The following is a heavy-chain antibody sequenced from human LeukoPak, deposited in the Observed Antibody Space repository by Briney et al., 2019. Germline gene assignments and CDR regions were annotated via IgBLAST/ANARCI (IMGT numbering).Heavy chain of an antibody. J-gene: IGHJ3*02. D-gene: IGHD3-22*01. V-gene: IGHV5-51*01. CDR2: IYPGDSDT. CDR3: ARRVGDSSGYLDAFDI. CDR1: GYSFTSYW. Sequence: GESLKISCKGSGYSFTSYWITWVRQMPGKGLEWMGIIYPGDSDTRYSPSFQGQVTISAVKSISTVYLQWSSLKASDTAMYYCARRVGDSSGYLDAFDIWGQGTMVTVSS.